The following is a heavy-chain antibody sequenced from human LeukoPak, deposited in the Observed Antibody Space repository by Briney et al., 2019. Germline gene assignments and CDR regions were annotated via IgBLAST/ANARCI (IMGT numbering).Heavy chain of an antibody. CDR2: ISETGGTI. D-gene: IGHD6-19*01. CDR3: AKRPRSGWYFDY. V-gene: IGHV3-9*01. CDR1: GFTLDDYA. Sequence: GRSLRLSCAASGFTLDDYAMHWVRHAPGKGLEWVSGISETGGTIVYADSVKGRFTISRDNAKNSLYLQMNSLRAEDTALYYCAKRPRSGWYFDYWGQGTLVTVSS. J-gene: IGHJ4*02.